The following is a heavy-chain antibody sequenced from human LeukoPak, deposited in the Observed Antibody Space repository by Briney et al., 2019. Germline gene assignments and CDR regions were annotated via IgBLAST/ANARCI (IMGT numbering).Heavy chain of an antibody. Sequence: ASVKVSCKVSGYTFTSFYMHWVRQAPGQGLEWMGIINPSGGSTSYAQKFQGRVTMTRDTSTSTVYMELSSLRSDDTAVYYCARESISSGSYADYWGQGTLVTVSS. J-gene: IGHJ4*02. V-gene: IGHV1-46*01. CDR1: GYTFTSFY. D-gene: IGHD1-26*01. CDR2: INPSGGST. CDR3: ARESISSGSYADY.